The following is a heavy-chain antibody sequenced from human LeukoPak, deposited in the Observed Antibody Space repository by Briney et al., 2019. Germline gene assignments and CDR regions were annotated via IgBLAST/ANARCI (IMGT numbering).Heavy chain of an antibody. J-gene: IGHJ4*02. Sequence: GASVKVSCKASGYTFTGYYMHWVRQAPGQGLEWMGWINPNSGGTDYGQKFQGRVTMTRDTYISTAYMELSRLRSDDTAVYYCARDQLSAYGDYEGDYWGQGTLVTVSS. CDR3: ARDQLSAYGDYEGDY. V-gene: IGHV1-2*02. D-gene: IGHD4-17*01. CDR2: INPNSGGT. CDR1: GYTFTGYY.